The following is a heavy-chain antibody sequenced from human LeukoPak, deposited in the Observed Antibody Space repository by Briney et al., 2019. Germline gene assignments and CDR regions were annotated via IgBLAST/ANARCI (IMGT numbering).Heavy chain of an antibody. D-gene: IGHD1-26*01. CDR2: MNPNSGNT. CDR1: GYTFTSYD. V-gene: IGHV1-8*01. CDR3: ASGIVGATGDYFDY. J-gene: IGHJ4*02. Sequence: EASVKVSCXASGYTFTSYDINWVRQATGQGLEWMGWMNPNSGNTGYAQKFQGRVTMTRNTSISTAYMELSSLRSEDTAVYYCASGIVGATGDYFDYWGQGTLVTVSS.